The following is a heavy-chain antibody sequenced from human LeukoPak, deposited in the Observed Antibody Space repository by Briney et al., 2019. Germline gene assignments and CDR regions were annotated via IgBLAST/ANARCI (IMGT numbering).Heavy chain of an antibody. D-gene: IGHD2-8*02. CDR1: GESVSSNTGI. CDR2: KYYRSKWII. CDR3: ARDKVLNGFDI. Sequence: SQTLSLTCAISGESVSSNTGIWHWVRQSPSRGLEWLGSKYYRSKWIIDYALFVKGRITINPDTSQNQFSLQLNSVTREDTAVYYCARDKVLNGFDIWRQGTMVTVSS. J-gene: IGHJ3*02. V-gene: IGHV6-1*01.